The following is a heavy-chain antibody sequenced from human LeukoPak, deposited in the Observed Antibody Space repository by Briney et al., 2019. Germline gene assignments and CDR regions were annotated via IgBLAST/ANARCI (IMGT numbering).Heavy chain of an antibody. CDR1: GYSFTSYW. J-gene: IGHJ4*02. CDR2: IYPGDSDT. CDR3: ARQGSSDYDYVWGSYRPRPLGPVLN. V-gene: IGHV5-51*01. Sequence: GESLKISCKGSGYSFTSYWIGWVRHMPGKGLEWMGIIYPGDSDTRYSPSFQGQVTISADKSISTAYLQWSSLKASDTAMYYCARQGSSDYDYVWGSYRPRPLGPVLNWGQGTLVTVSS. D-gene: IGHD3-16*02.